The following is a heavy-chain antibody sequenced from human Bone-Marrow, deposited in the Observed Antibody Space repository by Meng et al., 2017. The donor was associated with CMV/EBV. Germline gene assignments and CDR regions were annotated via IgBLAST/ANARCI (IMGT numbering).Heavy chain of an antibody. CDR3: ARGHLIGGLGESPLDY. Sequence: AGSLRLTCAASGFIVSNNYMNWVRQAPGKGLEWVSVIDSGDRTDYADSVKGRFTTSRDNSKNTLYVQMNSLKPEDTAVYYCARGHLIGGLGESPLDYWGQGGLVIVAS. CDR1: GFIVSNNY. V-gene: IGHV3-66*02. D-gene: IGHD3-10*01. J-gene: IGHJ4*02. CDR2: IDSGDRT.